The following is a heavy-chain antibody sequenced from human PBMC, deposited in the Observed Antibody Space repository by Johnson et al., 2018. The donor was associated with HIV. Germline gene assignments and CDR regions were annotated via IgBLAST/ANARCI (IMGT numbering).Heavy chain of an antibody. CDR1: GFSFSSYG. Sequence: VQLVESGGGVVQPGGSLRLSCAASGFSFSSYGIHWVRQAPGKGLEWVAVISYDGSNKYYADSVKGRLTISRENSKNTLYLQMNSLRAEDTALYYCAKDRDLNYDFWSGSDDAFDIWGQGTMVTVSS. V-gene: IGHV3-30*18. D-gene: IGHD3-3*01. CDR2: ISYDGSNK. J-gene: IGHJ3*02. CDR3: AKDRDLNYDFWSGSDDAFDI.